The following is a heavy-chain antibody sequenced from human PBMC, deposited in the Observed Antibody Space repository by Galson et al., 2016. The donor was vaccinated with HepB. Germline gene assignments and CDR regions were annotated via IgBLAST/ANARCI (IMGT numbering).Heavy chain of an antibody. CDR1: GYTFGSFG. CDR3: ARDRPTIFGVQPPFDY. D-gene: IGHD3-3*01. Sequence: SVKVSCKASGYTFGSFGITWVRQAPGQGLEWMGWISAFNGDTHSAQKFQGRITMTTDTSTTTAFMELTNLTSDDTAAYYCARDRPTIFGVQPPFDYWGQGTLVTVSS. J-gene: IGHJ4*02. V-gene: IGHV1-18*04. CDR2: ISAFNGDT.